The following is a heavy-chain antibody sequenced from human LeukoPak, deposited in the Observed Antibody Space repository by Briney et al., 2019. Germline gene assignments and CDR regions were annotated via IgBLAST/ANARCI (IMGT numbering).Heavy chain of an antibody. CDR2: ISGSGGSA. CDR1: GFTFTSYA. CDR3: AKGTYPDY. J-gene: IGHJ4*02. Sequence: GGALRLSCAASGFTFTSYAMSWVPQAPGKGLEWVSAISGSGGSAYDADSVKGRFTISRDNSKNTLYLQMNRLRAEDTAVYYCAKGTYPDYWGQGTLVTVSS. V-gene: IGHV3-23*01.